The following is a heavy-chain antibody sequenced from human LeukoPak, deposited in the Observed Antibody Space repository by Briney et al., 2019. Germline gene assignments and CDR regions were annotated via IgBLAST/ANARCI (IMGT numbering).Heavy chain of an antibody. CDR1: GFTFSSYS. J-gene: IGHJ1*01. CDR3: ARDSAVDCSGGSCYSDFQH. CDR2: VSSSSSYI. Sequence: GGSLRLSCAASGFTFSSYSMNRVRQAPGKGLEWVSSVSSSSSYIYYADSVKGRFTISRDNAKNSLYLQMNSLRAEDTAVYYCARDSAVDCSGGSCYSDFQHWGQGTLVTVSS. V-gene: IGHV3-21*01. D-gene: IGHD2-15*01.